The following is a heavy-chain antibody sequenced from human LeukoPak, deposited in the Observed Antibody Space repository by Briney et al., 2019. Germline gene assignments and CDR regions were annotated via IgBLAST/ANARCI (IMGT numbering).Heavy chain of an antibody. CDR2: INPSGGST. Sequence: ASVKVSCKASGYTFTGYYMHWVRQAPGQGLEWMGIINPSGGSTSYAQKFQGRVTMTRDMSTSTVYMELSSLRSEDTAVYYCARTYSGYDYFDYWGQGTLVTVSS. CDR1: GYTFTGYY. V-gene: IGHV1-46*01. D-gene: IGHD5-12*01. CDR3: ARTYSGYDYFDY. J-gene: IGHJ4*02.